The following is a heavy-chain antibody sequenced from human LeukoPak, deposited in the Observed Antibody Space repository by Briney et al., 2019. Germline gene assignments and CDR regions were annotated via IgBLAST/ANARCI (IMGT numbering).Heavy chain of an antibody. V-gene: IGHV3-23*01. CDR1: GFTFSSYA. D-gene: IGHD5-12*01. CDR2: ISGSGGST. CDR3: ANGPVATDSTNYGMDV. J-gene: IGHJ6*02. Sequence: PGGSLRLSCAASGFTFSSYAMSWVRQAPGKGLEWVSAISGSGGSTYYADSVKGRFTISRDNSKNTLYLQMNSLRAEDTAVYYCANGPVATDSTNYGMDVWGQGTTVTVSS.